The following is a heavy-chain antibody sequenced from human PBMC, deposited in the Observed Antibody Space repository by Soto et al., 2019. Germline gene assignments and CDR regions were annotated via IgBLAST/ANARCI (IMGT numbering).Heavy chain of an antibody. CDR3: ARAATLAPADSGWFDL. V-gene: IGHV1-69*12. CDR2: IIPICGTA. Sequence: QVQLVQSGAEVKKPGSSVKVSCKASGGTFSSYAISWVRQAPGQGLEWMGGIIPICGTANYAQKFQGRVTITADESISTAYMELSILRSEDTGMYSCARAATLAPADSGWFDLWGQGTLGAFSS. J-gene: IGHJ5*02. CDR1: GGTFSSYA. D-gene: IGHD2-2*01.